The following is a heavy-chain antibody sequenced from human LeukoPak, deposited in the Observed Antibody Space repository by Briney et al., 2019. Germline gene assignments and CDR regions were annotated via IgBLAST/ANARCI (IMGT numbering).Heavy chain of an antibody. CDR3: ARANFLYCSSSTCLFDY. J-gene: IGHJ4*02. CDR1: GYTFTDYY. V-gene: IGHV1-2*02. CDR2: INPNDGDT. Sequence: ASLKVSCKASGYTFTDYYMHWVRQAPGQGFEWMGWINPNDGDTNYAQKFQGRVTMTRDTSISTAHMEVSRLRSDDTAVYYCARANFLYCSSSTCLFDYWGQGTLVTVSS. D-gene: IGHD2-2*01.